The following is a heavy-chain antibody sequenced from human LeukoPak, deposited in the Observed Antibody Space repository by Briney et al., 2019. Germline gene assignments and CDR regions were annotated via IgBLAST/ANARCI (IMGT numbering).Heavy chain of an antibody. J-gene: IGHJ4*02. CDR2: IYPGDSDT. Sequence: GESLKISCKSSGYSFTSYWIGWVRQMPGKGLEWMGIIYPGDSDTRYGPSFQGQVAISADKSISTAYLQWSSLKASDTAVYYCARYGSGSFPPPIDYWGQGTLVTVSS. V-gene: IGHV5-51*01. CDR1: GYSFTSYW. CDR3: ARYGSGSFPPPIDY. D-gene: IGHD3-10*01.